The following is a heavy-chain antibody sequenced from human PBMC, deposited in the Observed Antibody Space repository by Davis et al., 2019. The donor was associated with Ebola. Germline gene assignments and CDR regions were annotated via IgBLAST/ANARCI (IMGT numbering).Heavy chain of an antibody. J-gene: IGHJ6*04. V-gene: IGHV3-7*03. CDR3: AKSGLSFGVVKYHYGMDV. Sequence: GEPLKTSCAASGFTFSSYWMSWVRQAPGKGLEWVANIKQDGSEKYYVDSVKGRFTISRDNAKNSLYLQMNSLRAEDTAVYYCAKSGLSFGVVKYHYGMDVWGKGTTVTVSS. D-gene: IGHD3-3*01. CDR2: IKQDGSEK. CDR1: GFTFSSYW.